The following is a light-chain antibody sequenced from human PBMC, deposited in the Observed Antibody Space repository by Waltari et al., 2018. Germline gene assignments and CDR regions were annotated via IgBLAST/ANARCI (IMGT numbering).Light chain of an antibody. Sequence: SYELTQSPSVSVSPGQTASISCSGDKLEDRYVCWYQQKPGQSPVLVLHQDSKRPEGIPERLSGFNSGNTATLTISETQSMDEADYYCQAWDRYTYVVFGGGTKLTVL. CDR1: KLEDRY. CDR3: QAWDRYTYVV. J-gene: IGLJ2*01. CDR2: QDS. V-gene: IGLV3-1*01.